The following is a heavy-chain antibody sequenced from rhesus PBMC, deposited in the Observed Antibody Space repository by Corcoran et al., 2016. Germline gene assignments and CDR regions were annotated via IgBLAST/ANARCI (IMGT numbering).Heavy chain of an antibody. CDR2: IRKKAIGWTE. CDR3: ARSSGWSPGGFDY. CDR1: GFTFSDYY. V-gene: IGHV3-116*02. J-gene: IGHJ4*01. D-gene: IGHD6S26*01. Sequence: EVRLVESGGGLVQPGGSLRLSCAASGFTFSDYYMSWVRQAPGKGPEWVGLIRKKAIGWTEEKAAAVKGRFTISRDDSKSIASLQMNSLKTEDTAVYYCARSSGWSPGGFDYWGQGVLVTVSS.